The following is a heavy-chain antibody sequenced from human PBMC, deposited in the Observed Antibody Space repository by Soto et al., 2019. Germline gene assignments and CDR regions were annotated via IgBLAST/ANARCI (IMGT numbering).Heavy chain of an antibody. CDR1: GFTFSNYA. J-gene: IGHJ4*02. CDR3: ATAILYGDYGRGVAC. CDR2: ISGSDGYT. Sequence: EVQVLESGGGLVQPGGSLRLSCAASGFTFSNYAMNWVRQAPGKGLEWVSSISGSDGYTYYADSVKGRFTISRDNSKNTLYLQMNSLRAEDTAVYFCATAILYGDYGRGVACWGQGTLVTVSS. D-gene: IGHD4-17*01. V-gene: IGHV3-23*01.